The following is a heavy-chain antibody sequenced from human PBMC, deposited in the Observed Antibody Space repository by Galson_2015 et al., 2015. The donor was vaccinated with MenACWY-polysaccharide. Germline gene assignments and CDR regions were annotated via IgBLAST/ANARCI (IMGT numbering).Heavy chain of an antibody. J-gene: IGHJ4*02. V-gene: IGHV3-23*01. D-gene: IGHD6-13*01. CDR2: ISGCGGST. CDR3: AKAKYSSSWFGPNFDS. CDR1: GFTFASYA. Sequence: SLRLSCAASGFTFASYAMSWVRQAPGRGLEWVSGISGCGGSTFYVDSVKGRFTISRDPSKNTLYLQMNSLRAEDTAVYYCAKAKYSSSWFGPNFDSWGQGTLVTVTS.